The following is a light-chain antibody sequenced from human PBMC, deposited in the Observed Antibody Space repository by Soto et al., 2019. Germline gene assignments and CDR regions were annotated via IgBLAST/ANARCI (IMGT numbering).Light chain of an antibody. J-gene: IGLJ1*01. CDR3: GSYTGSITYV. V-gene: IGLV2-14*01. Sequence: QSALTQPASVSGSLGQSITISCTGTTSDVGGYNYVSWYQQHPGKAPILMIYEVTNRPSGVSNRFSGSKSGNTASLTISGLXVEDEAEYYCGSYTGSITYVFGTGTKV. CDR1: TSDVGGYNY. CDR2: EVT.